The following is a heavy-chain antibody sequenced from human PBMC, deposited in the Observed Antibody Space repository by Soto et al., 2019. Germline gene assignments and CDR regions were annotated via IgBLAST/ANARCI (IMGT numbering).Heavy chain of an antibody. CDR2: IYTTGST. V-gene: IGHV4-4*07. J-gene: IGHJ6*02. D-gene: IGHD2-15*01. Sequence: SETLSLTCSVSGGSIMSYYWTWIRQAAGKGQEWIGRIYTTGSTNYNPSLKGRVTMSVDTSKDQFSLRLSSVTAADTAVSYCARDLGRDGLDIWGQGTTVTVSS. CDR3: ARDLGRDGLDI. CDR1: GGSIMSYY.